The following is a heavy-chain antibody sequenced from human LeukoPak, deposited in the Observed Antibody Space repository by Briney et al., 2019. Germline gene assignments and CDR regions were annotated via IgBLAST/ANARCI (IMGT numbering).Heavy chain of an antibody. Sequence: PGGSLRLSCAASGFTFSSYAMHWVRQAPGKGLEWVAVISYDGSNKYYADSVKGRFTISRDNSKNTLYLQMNSLRAEDTAVYYCAREGPIYFDYWGQGTLVTVSS. CDR3: AREGPIYFDY. CDR2: ISYDGSNK. CDR1: GFTFSSYA. V-gene: IGHV3-30-3*01. J-gene: IGHJ4*02.